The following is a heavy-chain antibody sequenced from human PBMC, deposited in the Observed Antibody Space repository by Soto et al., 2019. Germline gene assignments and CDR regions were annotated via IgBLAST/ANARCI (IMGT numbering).Heavy chain of an antibody. CDR2: IYYSGRT. D-gene: IGHD6-13*01. CDR3: ARVDIVIAAAVYYYYGMDV. Sequence: QVQLQESGPGLVKPSETLSLPCTVSGGSISSYYWSWIRQPPGKGLEWIGYIYYSGRTNYNPSLMSRVTRSVETSENHFSLKTSPGTAADTAVNYCARVDIVIAAAVYYYYGMDVWGQGTTVTVSS. J-gene: IGHJ6*02. V-gene: IGHV4-59*01. CDR1: GGSISSYY.